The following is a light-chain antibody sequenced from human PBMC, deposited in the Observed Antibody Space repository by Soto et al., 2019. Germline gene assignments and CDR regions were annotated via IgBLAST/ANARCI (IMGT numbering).Light chain of an antibody. J-gene: IGKJ5*01. CDR1: QSLAYSDGNTY. Sequence: DVAMSQYPLPLPPTLRQQDSIYRRSIQSLAYSDGNTYLNWFQQRPGQSPTRLIYKVYNRDSGVPHRFSGSGSGTDFTLKISRVEAEYVGVYYCMQDKHWPPITFGTGTRLEIK. V-gene: IGKV2-30*01. CDR3: MQDKHWPPIT. CDR2: KVY.